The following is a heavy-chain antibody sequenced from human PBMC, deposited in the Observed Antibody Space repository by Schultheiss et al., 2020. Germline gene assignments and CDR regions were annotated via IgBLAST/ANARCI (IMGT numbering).Heavy chain of an antibody. CDR3: ARGRSHYYDSSGYYFDY. CDR1: GFTFSSYD. V-gene: IGHV3-13*01. CDR2: IGTAGDT. J-gene: IGHJ4*02. D-gene: IGHD3-22*01. Sequence: GGSLRLSCAASGFTFSSYDMHWVRQATGKGLEWVSAIGTAGDTYYPGSVKGRFTISRENAKNSLYLQMNSLRAGDTAVYYCARGRSHYYDSSGYYFDYWGQGTLVTVSS.